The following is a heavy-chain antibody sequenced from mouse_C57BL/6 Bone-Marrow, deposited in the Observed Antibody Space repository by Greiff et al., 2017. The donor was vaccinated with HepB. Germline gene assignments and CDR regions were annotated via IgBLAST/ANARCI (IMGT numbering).Heavy chain of an antibody. CDR3: ARHPIYYHGSSWDYYAMDY. CDR2: IDPNSGGT. J-gene: IGHJ4*01. CDR1: GYTFTSYW. V-gene: IGHV1-72*01. D-gene: IGHD1-1*01. Sequence: VQLQQSGAELVKPGASVKLSCKASGYTFTSYWMHWVKQRPGRGLEWIGRIDPNSGGTKYNEKFKSKATLTVDKPSSTAYMQLSSLTSEDSAVYYCARHPIYYHGSSWDYYAMDYWGQGTSVTVSS.